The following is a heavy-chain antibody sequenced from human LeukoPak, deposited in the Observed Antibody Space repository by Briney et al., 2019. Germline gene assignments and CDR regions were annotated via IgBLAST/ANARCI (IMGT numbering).Heavy chain of an antibody. D-gene: IGHD2-21*01. CDR2: IRYDGSNK. Sequence: PGGSLRLSCAASGFTFSSYGMHWVRQAPGKGLEWVAFIRYDGSNKYYADSVKGRFTISRDNSKNTLYLQMNSLRAEDTAVYYCAREYSDEFNSPQFDYWGQGTLVTVSS. CDR1: GFTFSSYG. V-gene: IGHV3-30*02. J-gene: IGHJ4*02. CDR3: AREYSDEFNSPQFDY.